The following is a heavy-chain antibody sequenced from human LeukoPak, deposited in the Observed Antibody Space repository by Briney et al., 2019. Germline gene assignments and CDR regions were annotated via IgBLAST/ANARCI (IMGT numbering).Heavy chain of an antibody. CDR3: ARETSDYGGNSHFDY. D-gene: IGHD4-23*01. J-gene: IGHJ4*02. Sequence: PGGSLRLSCAASGFTFNNYGMHWVRQAPGKGLEWVAVIWYDGSNKYYADSVKGRFTISRDNSKNTLYLQMNSLRAEDTAVYYCARETSDYGGNSHFDYWGQGTLVTVSS. CDR2: IWYDGSNK. V-gene: IGHV3-33*08. CDR1: GFTFNNYG.